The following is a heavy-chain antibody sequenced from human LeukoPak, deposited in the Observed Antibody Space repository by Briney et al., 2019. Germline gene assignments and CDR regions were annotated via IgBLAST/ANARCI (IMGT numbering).Heavy chain of an antibody. Sequence: PGGSLRLSCVGSGFNVTTNNMYWVRQAPGKGLECVSIFLAGGLLDYADSVRDRFTISRDTSKNTLYLQMNSLSAEDTAVYYCGRRFCNSCPLDFWGQGTLVTVSS. CDR3: GRRFCNSCPLDF. V-gene: IGHV3-66*04. D-gene: IGHD2-21*01. J-gene: IGHJ4*02. CDR2: FLAGGLL. CDR1: GFNVTTNN.